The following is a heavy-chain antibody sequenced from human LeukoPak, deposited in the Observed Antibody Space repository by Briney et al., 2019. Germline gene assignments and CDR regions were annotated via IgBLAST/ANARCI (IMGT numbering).Heavy chain of an antibody. Sequence: GGSLRLSCAASGFTFSSYSMNWVRQAPGKGLEWVSYISSSSSTIYYADSVKGRFTISRDNAKNSLYLQMNSLRAEDTAVYYCASRAMDSGSYYNSPPPDYWGQGTLVTVSS. CDR2: ISSSSSTI. V-gene: IGHV3-48*04. D-gene: IGHD3-10*01. CDR1: GFTFSSYS. CDR3: ASRAMDSGSYYNSPPPDY. J-gene: IGHJ4*02.